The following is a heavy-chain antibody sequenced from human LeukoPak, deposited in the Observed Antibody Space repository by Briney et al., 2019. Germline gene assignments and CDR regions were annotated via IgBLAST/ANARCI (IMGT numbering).Heavy chain of an antibody. CDR2: INDDGSAT. CDR3: AREILAPGKTHDY. J-gene: IGHJ4*02. CDR1: GFTFSNYW. Sequence: PGGSLRLSCAASGFTFSNYWMHWVRQVTGKGLVWVSRINDDGSATFYADSVKGRFTISRDNAKNTLFLQMSSLRAEDTAVYFCAREILAPGKTHDYWGQGTLVTVSS. V-gene: IGHV3-74*01.